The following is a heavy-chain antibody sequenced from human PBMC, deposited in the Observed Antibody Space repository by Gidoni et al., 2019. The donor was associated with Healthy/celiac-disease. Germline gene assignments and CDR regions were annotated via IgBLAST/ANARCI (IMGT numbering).Heavy chain of an antibody. V-gene: IGHV4-34*01. CDR1: GGSFSGYY. CDR2: INHSGST. CDR3: ATWDTAPLAG. J-gene: IGHJ4*02. D-gene: IGHD5-18*01. Sequence: QVQLQQWGAGLLKPSETLSLTCAVYGGSFSGYYWSWIRQPPGKGLEWIGEINHSGSTNYNPSLKSRVTISVDTSKNQFSLKLSSVTAADTAVYYCATWDTAPLAGWGQGTLVTVSS.